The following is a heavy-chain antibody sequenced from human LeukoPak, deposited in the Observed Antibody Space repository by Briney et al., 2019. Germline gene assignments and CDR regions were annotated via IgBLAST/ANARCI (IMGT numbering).Heavy chain of an antibody. CDR3: AKARYFDWSRSYYFDY. CDR1: GFTFSSYA. CDR2: ISGSGGST. Sequence: TGGSLRLSCAASGFTFSSYAMSWVRQAPGKGLEWVSAISGSGGSTYYADSVKDRFTISRDNSKNTLYLQMNSLRAEDTAVYYCAKARYFDWSRSYYFDYWGQGTLVTVSS. V-gene: IGHV3-23*01. D-gene: IGHD3-9*01. J-gene: IGHJ4*02.